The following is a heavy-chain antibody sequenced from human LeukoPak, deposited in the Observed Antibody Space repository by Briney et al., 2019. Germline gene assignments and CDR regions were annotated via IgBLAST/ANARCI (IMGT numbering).Heavy chain of an antibody. Sequence: GGSLRLSCAASGFTFDDYAMHWVRQAPGKGLEWVSLISGDGGSTYYADSMKGRFTISRDNSKNSLYLQMNSLRTEDTALYYCAKDGSYDRSGYYYGRFDYWGQGALVTVSS. CDR3: AKDGSYDRSGYYYGRFDY. J-gene: IGHJ4*02. D-gene: IGHD3-22*01. V-gene: IGHV3-43*02. CDR2: ISGDGGST. CDR1: GFTFDDYA.